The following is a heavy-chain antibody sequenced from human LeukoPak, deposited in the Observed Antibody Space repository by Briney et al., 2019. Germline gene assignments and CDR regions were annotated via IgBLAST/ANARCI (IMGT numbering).Heavy chain of an antibody. Sequence: AASVKVSCEASGYTFTAYFMHWVRQAPGQGVEWMGWVNPNSGDTNYAQTFQGRVTVTRDTSLSTAYMELSRLRSDDTAVYFCAREHPAGNRPRDPYPFDHWGQGTLVTVSS. CDR1: GYTFTAYF. J-gene: IGHJ4*02. CDR2: VNPNSGDT. CDR3: AREHPAGNRPRDPYPFDH. V-gene: IGHV1-2*02.